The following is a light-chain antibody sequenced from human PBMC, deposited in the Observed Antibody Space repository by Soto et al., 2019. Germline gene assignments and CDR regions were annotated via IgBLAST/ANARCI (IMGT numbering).Light chain of an antibody. CDR3: QQRST. Sequence: EIVLTQSPATLSLSPGARATLSCRASHGVSSYLAWYQQKPGQAPRLLIYDASNRATGIPARFSGSGPGTDFTLTFSSLEPEDFAVYYCQQRSTFGQGTKLEIK. CDR1: HGVSSY. CDR2: DAS. J-gene: IGKJ2*01. V-gene: IGKV3D-11*01.